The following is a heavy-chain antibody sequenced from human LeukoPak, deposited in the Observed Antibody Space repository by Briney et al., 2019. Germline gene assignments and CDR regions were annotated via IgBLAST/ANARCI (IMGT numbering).Heavy chain of an antibody. V-gene: IGHV3-23*01. CDR2: ISGSGGST. J-gene: IGHJ4*02. Sequence: PGRSLRLSCAASGFTFSSYAMSWVRQAPGKGLEWVSAISGSGGSTYYADSVKGRFTISRDNSKNTLYLQMNSLRAEDTAVYYCANGGYCSGGSCYGPVWGQGTLVTVSS. D-gene: IGHD2-15*01. CDR3: ANGGYCSGGSCYGPV. CDR1: GFTFSSYA.